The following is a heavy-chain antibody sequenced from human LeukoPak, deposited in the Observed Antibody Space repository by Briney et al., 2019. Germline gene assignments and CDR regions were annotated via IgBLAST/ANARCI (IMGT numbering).Heavy chain of an antibody. V-gene: IGHV3-48*02. Sequence: GGSPRLSCAAXXXTFSSYTINWVXQXPGXXXXWVSHTRYSGSTLYYADSVKGRFTISRDNAKSSLYLQMNSLRDEDTAVYYCAREGVPAALDYWGQGTLVTVSS. CDR2: TRYSGSTL. D-gene: IGHD2-2*01. CDR1: XXTFSSYT. CDR3: AREGVPAALDY. J-gene: IGHJ4*02.